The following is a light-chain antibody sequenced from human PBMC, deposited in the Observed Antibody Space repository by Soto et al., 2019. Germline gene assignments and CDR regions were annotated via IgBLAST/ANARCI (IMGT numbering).Light chain of an antibody. V-gene: IGLV6-57*04. CDR3: QSYDSSNPVV. CDR2: EDN. Sequence: FMLTQPHSVSESPGKTVTISCTRSSGSIASNYVQWYQQRPRSAPTTVIYEDNQRPSAVPARVSGAIDSSSNSASLTISGLKPEDEADYYCQSYDSSNPVVFGGGTKLTVL. J-gene: IGLJ2*01. CDR1: SGSIASNY.